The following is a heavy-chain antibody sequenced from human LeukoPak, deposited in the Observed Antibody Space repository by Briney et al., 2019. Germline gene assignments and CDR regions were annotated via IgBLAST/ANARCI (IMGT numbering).Heavy chain of an antibody. V-gene: IGHV1-24*01. D-gene: IGHD3-10*01. CDR1: GYTLTELS. CDR2: FDPEDGET. J-gene: IGHJ4*02. Sequence: ASVKVSCKVSGYTLTELSMHWGGQAPGKGFEWMGGFDPEDGETIYAQKFQGRVTMTEDTSTDTAYMELSSLRSEDTAVYYCATFSYGSGNGWGQGTLVTVSS. CDR3: ATFSYGSGNG.